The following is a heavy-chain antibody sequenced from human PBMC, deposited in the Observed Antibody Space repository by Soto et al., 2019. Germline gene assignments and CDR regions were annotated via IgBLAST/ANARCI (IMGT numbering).Heavy chain of an antibody. CDR1: GGSISSGDYY. Sequence: SETLSLTCTVSGGSISSGDYYWSWIRQPPGKRLEWIGYIYYSGSTYYNPSLKSRVTISVDTSKNQFSLKLSSVTAADTAVYYCARLGSSGYYYFDYWGQGTLVTVYS. D-gene: IGHD3-22*01. CDR2: IYYSGST. J-gene: IGHJ4*02. V-gene: IGHV4-30-4*01. CDR3: ARLGSSGYYYFDY.